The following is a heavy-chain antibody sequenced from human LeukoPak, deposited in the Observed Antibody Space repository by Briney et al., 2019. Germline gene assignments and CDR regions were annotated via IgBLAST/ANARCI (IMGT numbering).Heavy chain of an antibody. J-gene: IGHJ4*02. D-gene: IGHD3-22*01. CDR1: GFTFSSYW. V-gene: IGHV3-74*01. CDR3: ARDYYDSSGYYGFDY. Sequence: GGSLRLSCAASGFTFSSYWMHWVRQAPGKGLVWVSRINSDGSSTSYADSVKGRFTISRDNAKNTLYLQMNSLRAEDTAVYYCARDYYDSSGYYGFDYWGQGTLVTVPS. CDR2: INSDGSST.